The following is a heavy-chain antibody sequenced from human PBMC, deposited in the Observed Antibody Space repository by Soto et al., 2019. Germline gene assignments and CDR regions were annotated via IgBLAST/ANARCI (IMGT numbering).Heavy chain of an antibody. CDR1: GFTVSSNY. CDR2: IYANDNR. V-gene: IGHV3-53*01. J-gene: IGHJ5*02. CDR3: TKEELGRDH. D-gene: IGHD1-7*01. Sequence: GGSLRLSCAVSGFTVSSNYMSWVRQAPGKGLEWVSIIYANDNRYYADSVKGRFTISRDDSKNTLYLQMNSLRAEDTAVYYCTKEELGRDHWGQGTLVTVS.